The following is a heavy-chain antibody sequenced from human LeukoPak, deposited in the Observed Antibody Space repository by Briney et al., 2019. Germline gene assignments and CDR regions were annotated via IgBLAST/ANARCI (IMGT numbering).Heavy chain of an antibody. CDR2: INHSGST. J-gene: IGHJ5*02. D-gene: IGHD1-26*01. Sequence: PSETLSLTCAVYGGSFSGYYWSWIRQPPGKGLEWIGEINHSGSTNYNPSLKSRVTISVDTSKNQFSLKLSSVTAADTAVYYCARGDSGSYLGLSRLNWFDPWGQGTLDTVSS. CDR1: GGSFSGYY. V-gene: IGHV4-34*01. CDR3: ARGDSGSYLGLSRLNWFDP.